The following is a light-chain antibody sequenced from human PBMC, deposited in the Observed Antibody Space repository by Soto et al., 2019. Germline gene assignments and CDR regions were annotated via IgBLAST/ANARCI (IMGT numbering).Light chain of an antibody. Sequence: QSALTQPASVSGSPGQPITISCTGASSDVGGYNYVSWYQQHPGKAPKLIYEVSNRPSGVSNRFSGSKSGNTASLTISGLQAEDEADYYCSSYTSSSTFVFGTGTKVTVL. V-gene: IGLV2-14*01. CDR2: EVS. CDR3: SSYTSSSTFV. J-gene: IGLJ1*01. CDR1: SSDVGGYNY.